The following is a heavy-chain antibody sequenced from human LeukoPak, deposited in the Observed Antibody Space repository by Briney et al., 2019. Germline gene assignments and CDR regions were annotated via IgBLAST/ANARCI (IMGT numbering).Heavy chain of an antibody. D-gene: IGHD5/OR15-5a*01. Sequence: SQTLSLTCAISGDSVSNNNAAWNWIRQSPARGLEWLGRTYYRSKWYKDYAASVKSRITIDPDPSKNQFSLQLSSVTTEDTAVYYCARGQRGPTVSLFEYWGQGTLVTVSS. V-gene: IGHV6-1*01. CDR2: TYYRSKWYK. CDR3: ARGQRGPTVSLFEY. CDR1: GDSVSNNNAA. J-gene: IGHJ4*02.